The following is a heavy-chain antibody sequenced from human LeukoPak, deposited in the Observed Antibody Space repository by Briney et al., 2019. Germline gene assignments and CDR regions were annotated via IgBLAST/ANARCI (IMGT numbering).Heavy chain of an antibody. D-gene: IGHD3-9*01. CDR1: GFTFDDYA. Sequence: PGGSLRLSCAASGFTFDDYAMHWVRQAPGKGLEWVSGISWNSGSIGYADSVKGRFTISRDNAKNSLYLQMNSLRAEDMALYYCAKGEYYDILTGYFDYRGQGTLVTVSS. CDR3: AKGEYYDILTGYFDY. V-gene: IGHV3-9*03. J-gene: IGHJ4*02. CDR2: ISWNSGSI.